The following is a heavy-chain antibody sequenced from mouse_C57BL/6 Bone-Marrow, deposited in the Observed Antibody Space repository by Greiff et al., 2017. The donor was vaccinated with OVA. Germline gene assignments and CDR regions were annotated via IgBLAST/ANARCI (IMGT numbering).Heavy chain of an antibody. CDR1: GFSLTSYG. CDR2: IWSGGST. CDR3: ARRGVTTRFAY. V-gene: IGHV2-2*01. Sequence: VQLVESGPGLVQPSPSLSITCTVSGFSLTSYGVHWVRQSPGKGLEWLGVIWSGGSTAYNAAFISRLSISKDNSKSQVFFKMNSLQADDTAVYYCARRGVTTRFAYWGQGTLVTVSA. D-gene: IGHD2-2*01. J-gene: IGHJ3*01.